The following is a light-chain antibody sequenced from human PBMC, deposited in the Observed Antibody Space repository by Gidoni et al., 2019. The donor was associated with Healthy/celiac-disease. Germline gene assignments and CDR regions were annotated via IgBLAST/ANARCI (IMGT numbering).Light chain of an antibody. Sequence: AIQLTQSPSALSASVGDTVTITCRASQVITNTLAWYQQKPGKAPDLLIFDVSTFQSGVPTRFSGSVSGTDFTLTVTGLQPEDFATYYCQHYNDYSPTVGGGTEVEIK. J-gene: IGKJ4*01. CDR1: QVITNT. CDR2: DVS. V-gene: IGKV1D-13*01. CDR3: QHYNDYSPT.